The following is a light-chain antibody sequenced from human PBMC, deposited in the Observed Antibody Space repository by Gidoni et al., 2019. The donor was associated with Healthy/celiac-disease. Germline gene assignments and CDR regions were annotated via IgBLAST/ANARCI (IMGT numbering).Light chain of an antibody. CDR1: QSISSY. V-gene: IGKV1-39*01. CDR3: QQSYSTLLFT. CDR2: AAS. Sequence: DIQMTKSPSSLSASVGDRVTITCRASQSISSYLNWYQQKPGKATKLLIYAASSLQRGVPSRFSGSGSGTDFTLTISSLQPEDFATYYCQQSYSTLLFTFGPGTKVDIK. J-gene: IGKJ3*01.